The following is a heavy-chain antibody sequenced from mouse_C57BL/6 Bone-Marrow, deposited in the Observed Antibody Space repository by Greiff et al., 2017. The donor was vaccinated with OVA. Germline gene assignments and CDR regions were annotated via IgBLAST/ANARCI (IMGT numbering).Heavy chain of an antibody. V-gene: IGHV5-6*01. CDR2: ISSGGSYT. J-gene: IGHJ4*01. CDR1: GFTFGSYG. Sequence: DVQLVESGGDLVKPGGSLKLSCAASGFTFGSYGMSWVRQTPDKRLEWVATISSGGSYTYYPDSVKGRFTISRDNAKNTLYLQMSSLKSEDTAMYYCARSFYAMDYWGQGTSVTVSS. CDR3: ARSFYAMDY.